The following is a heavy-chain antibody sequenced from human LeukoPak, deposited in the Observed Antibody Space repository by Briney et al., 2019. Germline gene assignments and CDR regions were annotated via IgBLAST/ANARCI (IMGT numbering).Heavy chain of an antibody. CDR3: ARLMGERSLFDY. V-gene: IGHV3-74*03. D-gene: IGHD1-26*01. CDR1: GFTFSTFW. CDR2: INSDGSTI. Sequence: GGSLRLSCAASGFTFSTFWMHWVRQAPGKGLVWVSLINSDGSTIKYADSVKGRFTVSRDNAKNTLYLQMNSLRAEDTAVYYCARLMGERSLFDYWGQGVLVTVSS. J-gene: IGHJ4*02.